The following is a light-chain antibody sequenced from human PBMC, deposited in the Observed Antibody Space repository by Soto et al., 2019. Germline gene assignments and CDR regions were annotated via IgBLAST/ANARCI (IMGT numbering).Light chain of an antibody. CDR3: QQRSNWPPIT. CDR2: GAS. V-gene: IGKV3-11*01. J-gene: IGKJ5*01. Sequence: DIVMTQSPVTLSVSPGERATLSCRASQSVSNDLAWYQQKPGQAPRLLIFGASSRATGIPDRFSGSGSGTDFTLTISSLEPDDFAVYYCQQRSNWPPITFGHGTRPEIK. CDR1: QSVSND.